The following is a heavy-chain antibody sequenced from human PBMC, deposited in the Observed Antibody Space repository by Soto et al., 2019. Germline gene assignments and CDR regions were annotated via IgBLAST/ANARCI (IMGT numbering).Heavy chain of an antibody. CDR3: AKDARPDGYWDVDY. J-gene: IGHJ4*02. Sequence: SETLSLTCAVYGGSFSGYYWSWIRQPPGKGLEWIGEINHSGSTNYNPSLKSRVTISVDTSKNQFSLKLSSVTAEDTAVYYCAKDARPDGYWDVDYWGQGTLVTVSS. V-gene: IGHV4-34*01. CDR1: GGSFSGYY. CDR2: INHSGST. D-gene: IGHD5-12*01.